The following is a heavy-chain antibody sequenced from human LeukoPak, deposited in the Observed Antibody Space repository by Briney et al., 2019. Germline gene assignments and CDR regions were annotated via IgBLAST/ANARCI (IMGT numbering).Heavy chain of an antibody. CDR1: GDSVSSNSAA. J-gene: IGHJ5*02. V-gene: IGHV6-1*01. CDR2: TYYRSKWYN. D-gene: IGHD6-13*01. Sequence: SQTLSLTCAISGDSVSSNSAAWNWIRPSPSRGLGWLGRTYYRSKWYNDYAVSVRSRITINPDTSKNQFSLQLNSVTPEDTAVYYCARDPGIAAAGAGNWFDPWGQGTLVTVSS. CDR3: ARDPGIAAAGAGNWFDP.